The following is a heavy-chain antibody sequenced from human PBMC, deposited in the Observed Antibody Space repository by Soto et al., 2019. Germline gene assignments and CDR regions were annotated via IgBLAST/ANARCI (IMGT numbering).Heavy chain of an antibody. V-gene: IGHV4-61*08. Sequence: SETLSLTCTVSGGSISSGGYYWSWIRQHPGKGLEWIGYIYYSGSTNYSPSFKSRVTISVDTSKNQFSLNLSFLTAADTVVYYCARVVSLDRRYYFDYWGQGTVVTVSS. J-gene: IGHJ4*02. CDR3: ARVVSLDRRYYFDY. CDR2: IYYSGST. CDR1: GGSISSGGYY. D-gene: IGHD1-1*01.